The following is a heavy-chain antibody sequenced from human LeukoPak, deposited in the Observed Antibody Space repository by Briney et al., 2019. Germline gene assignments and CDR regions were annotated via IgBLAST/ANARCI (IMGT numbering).Heavy chain of an antibody. D-gene: IGHD2-2*01. Sequence: ASVKVSCKASGYTFTSYGISWVRQAPGQGLEWMGWISAYNGNTNYAQKFQGRVTMTRDTSTSTVYMELSSLRSEDTAVYYCARGHQYQLMDSYYGMDVWGQGTTVTVSS. CDR3: ARGHQYQLMDSYYGMDV. CDR1: GYTFTSYG. J-gene: IGHJ6*02. CDR2: ISAYNGNT. V-gene: IGHV1-18*01.